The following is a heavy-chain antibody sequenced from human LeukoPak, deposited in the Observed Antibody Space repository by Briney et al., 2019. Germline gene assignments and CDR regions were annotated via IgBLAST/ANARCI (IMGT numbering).Heavy chain of an antibody. CDR3: ARGSSGWYAY. CDR1: GFTFSTYA. D-gene: IGHD6-19*01. CDR2: ISGSTGRT. Sequence: GGSLRLSCAASGFTFSTYAMSWVRQAPGKGLEWVSAISGSTGRTYYADSVKGRFTISRDNAKNTLYLQMNSLRAEDTAVYYCARGSSGWYAYRGQGTLVTVSS. V-gene: IGHV3-23*01. J-gene: IGHJ4*02.